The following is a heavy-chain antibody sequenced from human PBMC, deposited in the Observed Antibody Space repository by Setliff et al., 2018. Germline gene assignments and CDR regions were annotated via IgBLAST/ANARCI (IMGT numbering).Heavy chain of an antibody. D-gene: IGHD3-10*01. J-gene: IGHJ4*02. CDR3: AASRAYTGAVEEWFLPKTFDF. CDR1: GGSISPYF. Sequence: LSLTCTVSGGSISPYFWNWIRQPAGKGLEWIGRIYVTESTKYNPSLKSRVTLSIDTSKNQFSLKLSSVTAADAALYYCAASRAYTGAVEEWFLPKTFDFWGQGSPVTVSS. CDR2: IYVTEST. V-gene: IGHV4-4*07.